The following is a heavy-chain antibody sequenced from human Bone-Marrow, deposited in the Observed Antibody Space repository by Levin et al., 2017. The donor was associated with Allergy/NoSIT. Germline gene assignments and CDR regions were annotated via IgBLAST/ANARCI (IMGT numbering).Heavy chain of an antibody. J-gene: IGHJ4*02. CDR2: ARNKPNGYTT. CDR3: ARGSYCRGGTCPAGFDY. V-gene: IGHV3-72*01. CDR1: GFSFSDHY. D-gene: IGHD2-15*01. Sequence: SCAASGFSFSDHYMDWVRQAPGKGLEWVGRARNKPNGYTTEYAASVKGRFTVSRDDSKNSFYLQMNSLKTEDTAVYYCARGSYCRGGTCPAGFDYWGQGTLVTVSS.